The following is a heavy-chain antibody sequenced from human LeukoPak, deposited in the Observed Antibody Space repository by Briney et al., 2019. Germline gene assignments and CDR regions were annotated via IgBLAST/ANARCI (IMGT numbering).Heavy chain of an antibody. CDR2: ISGSGGST. D-gene: IGHD3-9*01. J-gene: IGHJ5*02. CDR3: ARDHDILTGNNWFDH. V-gene: IGHV3-23*01. Sequence: PGASLRLSCAASGFTFSSYAMSWVRQAPGKGLEWVSAISGSGGSTYYADSVKGRFTISRDNSKNTLYLQMNSLRPEDTAVYYCARDHDILTGNNWFDHWGQGTLVTVSS. CDR1: GFTFSSYA.